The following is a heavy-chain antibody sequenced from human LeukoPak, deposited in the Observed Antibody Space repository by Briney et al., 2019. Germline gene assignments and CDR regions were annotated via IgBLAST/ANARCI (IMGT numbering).Heavy chain of an antibody. D-gene: IGHD3-3*01. V-gene: IGHV1-18*01. Sequence: ASVKVSCKASGYTFNTYGISWVRQAPGQGLEWMGWISAHSGKTNYAQNLQGRVIMTTDTFTSAAYMELRSLRSDDTAVYYCARDGAPYYHFWNGYYSFFYFYMDVWGKGTTVTVSS. CDR1: GYTFNTYG. J-gene: IGHJ6*03. CDR3: ARDGAPYYHFWNGYYSFFYFYMDV. CDR2: ISAHSGKT.